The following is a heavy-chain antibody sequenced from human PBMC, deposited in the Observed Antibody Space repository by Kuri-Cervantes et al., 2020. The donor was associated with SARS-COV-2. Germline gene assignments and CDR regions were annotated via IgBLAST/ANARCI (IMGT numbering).Heavy chain of an antibody. V-gene: IGHV4-30-4*08. J-gene: IGHJ6*03. CDR3: ARVSPVLEWLLQTYYYYYMDV. CDR2: IYYSGST. CDR1: GGSISSYY. Sequence: SETLSLTCTVSGGSISSYYWSWIRQPPGKGLEWIGYIYYSGSTYYNPSLKSRVTISVDTSKNQFSLELSSVAAADTAVYYCARVSPVLEWLLQTYYYYYMDVWGKGTTVTVSS. D-gene: IGHD3-3*01.